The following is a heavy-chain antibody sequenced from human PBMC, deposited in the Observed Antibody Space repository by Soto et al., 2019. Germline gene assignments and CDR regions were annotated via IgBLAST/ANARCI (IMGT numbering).Heavy chain of an antibody. Sequence: GGSLRLSCAASGFTFRTYAMSWVRQAPGMGLEWVSTVSADGRFIFYPDSVKGRFTISRDNSRDTLFLQMNSLRAEDTAVYYCATMRQRYFDFWGQGTLVTVSS. CDR3: ATMRQRYFDF. CDR2: VSADGRFI. J-gene: IGHJ4*02. CDR1: GFTFRTYA. V-gene: IGHV3-23*01.